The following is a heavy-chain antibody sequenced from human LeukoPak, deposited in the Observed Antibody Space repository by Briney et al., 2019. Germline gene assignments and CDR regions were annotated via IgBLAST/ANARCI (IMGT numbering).Heavy chain of an antibody. V-gene: IGHV3-23*01. J-gene: IGHJ4*02. D-gene: IGHD5-24*01. CDR3: AKVFEEMTTTNYYFGY. CDR1: GFTFSSYA. CDR2: ISGSGDGT. Sequence: GGSLRLSCAASGFTFSSYAMSWVRQAPGKGLEWVSAISGSGDGTYYADSVKGRFTISRDNSKNTLYLQMNILRAEDTAVYYCAKVFEEMTTTNYYFGYWGQGTLVTVSS.